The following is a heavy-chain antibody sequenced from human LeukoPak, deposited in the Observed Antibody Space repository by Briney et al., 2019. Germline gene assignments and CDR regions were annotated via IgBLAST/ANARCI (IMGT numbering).Heavy chain of an antibody. CDR1: GFTFSSYA. D-gene: IGHD1-1*01. J-gene: IGHJ5*02. CDR3: ARPTLGQLTEHHQAHNWFDP. CDR2: ISGSGGST. Sequence: GGSLRLSCAASGFTFSSYAMSWVRQAPGKGLEWVSAISGSGGSTYYADSVKGRFTISRDNSKNTLYLQMNSLRAEDTAVYYCARPTLGQLTEHHQAHNWFDPWGQGTLVAVSS. V-gene: IGHV3-23*01.